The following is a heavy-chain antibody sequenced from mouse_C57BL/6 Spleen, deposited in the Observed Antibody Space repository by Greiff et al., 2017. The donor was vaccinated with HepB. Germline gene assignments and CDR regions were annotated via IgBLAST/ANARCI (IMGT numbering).Heavy chain of an antibody. CDR2: ISSGSSTI. CDR1: GFTFSDYG. D-gene: IGHD2-4*01. Sequence: DVKLVESGGGLVKPGGSLKLSCAASGFTFSDYGMHWVRQAPEKGLEWVAYISSGSSTIYYADTVKGRFTISRDNAKNTLFLQMTSLRSEDTAMYYCAKGGGDYDFDYWGQGTTLTVSS. V-gene: IGHV5-17*01. J-gene: IGHJ2*01. CDR3: AKGGGDYDFDY.